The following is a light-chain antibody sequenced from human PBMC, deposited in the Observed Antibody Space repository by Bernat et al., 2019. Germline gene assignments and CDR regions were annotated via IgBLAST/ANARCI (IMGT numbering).Light chain of an antibody. CDR1: SSNIGSDT. J-gene: IGLJ1*01. Sequence: QSVLTQPPSVSATPGQRVTISCSGSSSNIGSDTVNWYHQVPGTAPKLLIYSTNRRPSGVPDRFSGSKSGTSASLAIIGLQSEDDGDYYCASWDSTLKGYVFGTGTKIAVL. V-gene: IGLV1-44*01. CDR3: ASWDSTLKGYV. CDR2: STN.